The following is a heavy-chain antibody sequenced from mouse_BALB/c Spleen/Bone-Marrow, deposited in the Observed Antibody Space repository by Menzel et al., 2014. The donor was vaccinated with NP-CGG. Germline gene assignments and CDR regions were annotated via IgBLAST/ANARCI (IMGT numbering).Heavy chain of an antibody. CDR1: GDSITSGY. CDR2: ISYSGST. CDR3: ARDSSGGILAMDY. Sequence: EVHLVESGPNLVKPSQTLSLTCSVTGDSITSGYWNWIRKFPGNKLEYMGYISYSGSTYYNPSLKSRISISRDISKNQYYLQLNSVTTEDTATYYCARDSSGGILAMDYWGQGTSVTVSS. J-gene: IGHJ4*01. D-gene: IGHD3-2*01. V-gene: IGHV3-8*02.